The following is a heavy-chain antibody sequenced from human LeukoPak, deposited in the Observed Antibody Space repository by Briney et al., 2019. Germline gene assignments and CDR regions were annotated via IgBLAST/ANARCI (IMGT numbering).Heavy chain of an antibody. D-gene: IGHD6-19*01. V-gene: IGHV3-74*01. Sequence: PGGSLRLSCAASGFTFSSYWMHWVRQAPGKGLVWVSRINSDGSSTSYADFVKGRFTISRDNAKNTLYLQMNSLRAEDTAVYYCARASGYSSTDYWGQGTLVTVSS. CDR1: GFTFSSYW. CDR3: ARASGYSSTDY. J-gene: IGHJ4*02. CDR2: INSDGSST.